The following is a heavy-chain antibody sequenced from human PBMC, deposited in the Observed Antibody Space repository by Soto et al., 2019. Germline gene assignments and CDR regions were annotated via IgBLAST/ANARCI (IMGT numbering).Heavy chain of an antibody. J-gene: IGHJ5*02. CDR3: ARGDFDRSGNYNAGWFAP. CDR1: GYTFTAYY. D-gene: IGHD3-22*01. Sequence: QVQLVQSGAEVKKPGASVKGSCKASGYTFTAYYMHWLRQAPGQGLEWMGWINPNSGGRNYAQRFQGRVTVTNDTAISPTYMALSSLGSDDTAVYYCARGDFDRSGNYNAGWFAPWGQGTLVTVSS. V-gene: IGHV1-2*02. CDR2: INPNSGGR.